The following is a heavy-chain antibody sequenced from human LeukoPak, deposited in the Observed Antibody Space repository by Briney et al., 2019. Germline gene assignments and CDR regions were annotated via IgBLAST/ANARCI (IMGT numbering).Heavy chain of an antibody. CDR1: GFTFSSYS. V-gene: IGHV3-21*01. Sequence: GGSLRLSCAASGFTFSSYSMNWVRQAPGKGLEWVSSISSSSSYIYYADSVKGRFTISRDNAKNSLYLQMNSLRAEDTAVYYCARNPPYYYDSSGYSFDYWGQGTLVTVSS. CDR2: ISSSSSYI. CDR3: ARNPPYYYDSSGYSFDY. J-gene: IGHJ4*02. D-gene: IGHD3-22*01.